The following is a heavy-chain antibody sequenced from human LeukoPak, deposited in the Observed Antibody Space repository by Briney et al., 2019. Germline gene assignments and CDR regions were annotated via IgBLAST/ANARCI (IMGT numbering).Heavy chain of an antibody. Sequence: PGGSLRLSCAASRFTFSSYDMHWVRQAPGKGLEWVAFIRNDGNIKFLADSVKGRFTISRDTSKNTLYLQMNSLRAEDTAVYYCGGQLVRIVAFDIWGQGTMVTVSS. CDR3: GGQLVRIVAFDI. D-gene: IGHD6-6*01. CDR2: IRNDGNIK. V-gene: IGHV3-30*02. J-gene: IGHJ3*02. CDR1: RFTFSSYD.